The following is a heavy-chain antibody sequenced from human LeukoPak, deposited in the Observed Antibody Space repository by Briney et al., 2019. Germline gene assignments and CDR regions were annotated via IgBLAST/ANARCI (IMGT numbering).Heavy chain of an antibody. CDR2: IIPIFGTA. V-gene: IGHV1-69*05. D-gene: IGHD2-15*01. J-gene: IGHJ4*02. Sequence: GASVKVSCKASGGTFSSYAISWVRHPPGHGLEWIGRIIPIFGTANYAQKFQGRVTITTDESTSTAYMELSSLRSEDTAVYYCASSRCSGGSCYRFDYWGQGTLVTVSS. CDR3: ASSRCSGGSCYRFDY. CDR1: GGTFSSYA.